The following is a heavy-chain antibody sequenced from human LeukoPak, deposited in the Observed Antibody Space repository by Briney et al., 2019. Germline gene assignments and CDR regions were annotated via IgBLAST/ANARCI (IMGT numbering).Heavy chain of an antibody. CDR2: ISYDGSNK. CDR1: GFTFSSYA. J-gene: IGHJ4*02. V-gene: IGHV3-30-3*01. CDR3: ARSTGRYYYDSSGYHK. Sequence: GGSLRLSCAASGFTFSSYAMHWVRQAPGKGLEWVAVISYDGSNKYYADSVKGRFTISRDNSKNTLYLQMNSLRAEDTAVYYCARSTGRYYYDSSGYHKWGQGTLVTVSS. D-gene: IGHD3-22*01.